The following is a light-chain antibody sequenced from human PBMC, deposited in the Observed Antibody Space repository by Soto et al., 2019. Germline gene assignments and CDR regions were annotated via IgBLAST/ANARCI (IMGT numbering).Light chain of an antibody. Sequence: DIQMTQSPSTLSASVGDRVTITCRASQSISSWLAWYQQKPGEAPKLLIYDASSLESGVPSRFSGSGSGTEFTLTISRLQPDDFATYYCQQYNSYRTFGQGTKVDI. CDR3: QQYNSYRT. CDR2: DAS. CDR1: QSISSW. J-gene: IGKJ1*01. V-gene: IGKV1-5*01.